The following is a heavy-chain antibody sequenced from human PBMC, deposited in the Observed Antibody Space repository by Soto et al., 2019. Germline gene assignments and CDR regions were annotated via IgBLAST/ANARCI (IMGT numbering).Heavy chain of an antibody. Sequence: ASVKVSCKASGYTFTSYYMHWVRQAPGQGLEWMGIINPSNSTTYAQKFQGRVTMTRDTSTSTVYMELSSLRSEDTAVYYCATVYCSGGSCYSIDYWGLGTLVT. CDR1: GYTFTSYY. V-gene: IGHV1-46*03. CDR2: INPSNST. CDR3: ATVYCSGGSCYSIDY. J-gene: IGHJ4*02. D-gene: IGHD2-15*01.